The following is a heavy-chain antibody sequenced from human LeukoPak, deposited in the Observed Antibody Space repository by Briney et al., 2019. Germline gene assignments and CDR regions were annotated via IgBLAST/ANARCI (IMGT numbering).Heavy chain of an antibody. V-gene: IGHV3-23*01. CDR3: AKDNGYYYDSSGYFLHYFDY. CDR2: ISGSGGST. D-gene: IGHD3-22*01. J-gene: IGHJ4*02. CDR1: GFTFSSYA. Sequence: PGGSLRLSCAASGFTFSSYAMSWVRQAPGKGLEWVSAISGSGGSTYYADSVKGRFTISRDNSKNTLYLQMNSLRAEDTAVYYCAKDNGYYYDSSGYFLHYFDYWGQGTLVTVSS.